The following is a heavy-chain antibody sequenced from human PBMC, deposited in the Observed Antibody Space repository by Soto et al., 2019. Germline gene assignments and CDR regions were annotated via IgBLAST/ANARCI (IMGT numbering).Heavy chain of an antibody. Sequence: EVQLVESGGGLVQPGRSLRLACVASGFTFDDYAMHWVRQAPGKGLEWVSGISWNGGEIDYADSIKGRFTISRDNTKNSLFLKMNSMRADDTALYYCAKDGDSDLEGNILGAVDVWGQGTTVTVSS. D-gene: IGHD4-17*01. CDR2: ISWNGGEI. CDR3: AKDGDSDLEGNILGAVDV. V-gene: IGHV3-9*01. CDR1: GFTFDDYA. J-gene: IGHJ6*02.